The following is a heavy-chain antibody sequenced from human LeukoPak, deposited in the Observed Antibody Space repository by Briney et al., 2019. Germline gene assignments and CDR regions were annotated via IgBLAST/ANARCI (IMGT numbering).Heavy chain of an antibody. CDR2: TYYTSKWIT. V-gene: IGHV6-1*01. Sequence: SQTLSLTCALSGDSVSSTTTAWNWIRQSPSRGLEWRGSTYYTSKWITDYAVSVKGRITVNPNNSNNQFSLQVNSVTPEDPAVYYCARGYWAYGMDVWGPGTTVTVSS. CDR3: ARGYWAYGMDV. CDR1: GDSVSSTTTA. D-gene: IGHD6-13*01. J-gene: IGHJ6*02.